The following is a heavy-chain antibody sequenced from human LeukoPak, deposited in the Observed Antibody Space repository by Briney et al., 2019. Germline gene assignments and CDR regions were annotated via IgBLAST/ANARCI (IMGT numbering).Heavy chain of an antibody. J-gene: IGHJ3*02. V-gene: IGHV3-53*05. CDR2: IYSGGST. CDR1: GFTVSSNY. Sequence: PGGSLRLSCAASGFTVSSNYMSWVRQAPGKGLEWVSVIYSGGSTYYADSVKGRFTISRDNAKNSLYLQMNSLRAEDMAFYYCAKGHSSGLGDAFDIWGQGTMVTVSS. D-gene: IGHD3-22*01. CDR3: AKGHSSGLGDAFDI.